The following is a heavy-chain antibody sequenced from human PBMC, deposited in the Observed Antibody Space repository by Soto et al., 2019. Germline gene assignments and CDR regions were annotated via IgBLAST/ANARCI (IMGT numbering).Heavy chain of an antibody. CDR1: GFIVSSYY. V-gene: IGHV3-53*01. Sequence: GGSLRLSCAGSGFIVSSYYMSWVRQAPGKGLEWISVIYSGGSTYYADSVKGRFTISRDNSENTLYLQLNSLRAEDTAVYYCAKSGGNGWFADAFDVWGQGTMVTVSS. D-gene: IGHD6-19*01. CDR3: AKSGGNGWFADAFDV. J-gene: IGHJ3*01. CDR2: IYSGGST.